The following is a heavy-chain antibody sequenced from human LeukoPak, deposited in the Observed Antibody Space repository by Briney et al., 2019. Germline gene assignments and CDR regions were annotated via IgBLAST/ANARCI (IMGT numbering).Heavy chain of an antibody. J-gene: IGHJ6*03. D-gene: IGHD4-23*01. Sequence: PSETLSLTCTVSGYSIRSGYYWAWIRQPPGKGLGWIGSIYHSGSTYYNPSLKSRVTISVDTSKNQCSLKLSSVTAADTAVYYCARGGGNGGGWVGHFYYMDVWGKGTTVIVSS. CDR2: IYHSGST. CDR1: GYSIRSGYY. CDR3: ARGGGNGGGWVGHFYYMDV. V-gene: IGHV4-38-2*02.